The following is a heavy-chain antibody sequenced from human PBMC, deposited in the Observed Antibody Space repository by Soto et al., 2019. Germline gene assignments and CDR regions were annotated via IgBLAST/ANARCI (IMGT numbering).Heavy chain of an antibody. Sequence: QVQLQESGPGLVKPSQTLSLTCTVSGGSISSGGYYWSWIRQHPGKGLEWIGYIYYSGSTYYNPSLKGRVTISVDTSKNQFSLKLSSVTAADTAVYYCARGALGYCSSTSCYRPPFDYWGQGTLVTVSS. D-gene: IGHD2-2*01. CDR2: IYYSGST. J-gene: IGHJ4*02. CDR1: GGSISSGGYY. V-gene: IGHV4-31*03. CDR3: ARGALGYCSSTSCYRPPFDY.